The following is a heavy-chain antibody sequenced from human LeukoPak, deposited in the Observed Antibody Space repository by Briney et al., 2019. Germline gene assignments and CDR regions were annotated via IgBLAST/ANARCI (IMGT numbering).Heavy chain of an antibody. CDR3: ARRIVGATFFDY. CDR2: IRSTANGYAT. J-gene: IGHJ4*02. D-gene: IGHD1-26*01. V-gene: IGHV3-73*01. CDR1: GFTFSGSA. Sequence: GGSLRLSCAASGFTFSGSALHWVRQASGKGLEWVGRIRSTANGYATAYAASVKGRFTISRDDSKNTAYLQMDSLKTEDTAVYYCARRIVGATFFDYWGQGTLVTVSS.